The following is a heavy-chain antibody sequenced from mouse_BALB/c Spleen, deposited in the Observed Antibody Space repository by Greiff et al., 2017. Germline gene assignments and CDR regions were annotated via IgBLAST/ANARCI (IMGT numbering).Heavy chain of an antibody. D-gene: IGHD2-4*01. CDR1: GYTFTSYW. CDR3: ARRGITTTWFAY. J-gene: IGHJ3*01. CDR2: IFPGTGTT. V-gene: IGHV1S132*01. Sequence: QVQLQQSGAELVKPGASVKLSCKTSGYTFTSYWIQWVKQRPGQGLGWIGEIFPGTGTTYYNEKFKGKATLTIDTSSSTAYMQLSSLTSEDSAVYFCARRGITTTWFAYWGQGTLVTVSA.